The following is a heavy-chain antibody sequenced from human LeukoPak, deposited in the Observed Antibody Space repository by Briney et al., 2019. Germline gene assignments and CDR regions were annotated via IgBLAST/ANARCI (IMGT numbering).Heavy chain of an antibody. V-gene: IGHV1-2*02. CDR1: GYTFTGYY. D-gene: IGHD3-10*01. J-gene: IGHJ5*02. CDR2: INPNSGGT. CDR3: ARDGPPEGPGSYYHENWFDP. Sequence: GASVKVSCKASGYTFTGYYMHWVRQAPGQGLEWMGWINPNSGGTNYAQKFQGRVTMTRDTSISTAYMELSRLRSDDTAVYYCARDGPPEGPGSYYHENWFDPWGQGTLVTVSS.